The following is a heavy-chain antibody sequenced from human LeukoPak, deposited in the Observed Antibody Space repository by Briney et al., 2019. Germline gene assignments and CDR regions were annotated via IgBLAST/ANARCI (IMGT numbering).Heavy chain of an antibody. J-gene: IGHJ4*02. CDR3: AREKEMATTYPALDY. CDR2: ISYDGSNK. Sequence: GRSLRLSCAASGFTFSNYAMHWVRQAPGKGLEWVAVISYDGSNKYYADSVKGRFTISRDNSKNTLYLQMNSLRAEDTAVYYCAREKEMATTYPALDYWGQGTLVTVSS. V-gene: IGHV3-30*01. D-gene: IGHD5-24*01. CDR1: GFTFSNYA.